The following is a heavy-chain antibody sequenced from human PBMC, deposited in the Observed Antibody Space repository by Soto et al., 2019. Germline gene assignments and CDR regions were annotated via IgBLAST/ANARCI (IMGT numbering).Heavy chain of an antibody. V-gene: IGHV1-69*06. Sequence: QVQLVQSGAEVKKPGSSVKVSCKASGGTFSSYAISWVRQAPGQGLEWMGGIIPIFGTANYAQKFQGRVTITADNSTSTAYMELSSLRSEDTAVYYCARDLLDCSSTSCYSGQNWFDPWGQGTLVTVSS. CDR1: GGTFSSYA. J-gene: IGHJ5*02. D-gene: IGHD2-2*01. CDR2: IIPIFGTA. CDR3: ARDLLDCSSTSCYSGQNWFDP.